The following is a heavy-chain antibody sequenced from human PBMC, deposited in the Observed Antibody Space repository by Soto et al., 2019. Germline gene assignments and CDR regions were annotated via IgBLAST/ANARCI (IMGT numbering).Heavy chain of an antibody. J-gene: IGHJ6*02. D-gene: IGHD6-19*01. V-gene: IGHV1-2*04. CDR2: INPNSGGT. CDR1: GYTFAGYY. CDR3: ARDQSPSSGWPGMDV. Sequence: ASVKVSCKASGYTFAGYYMHWVRQAPGQGLEWMGWINPNSGGTNYAQKFQGWVTMTRDTSISTAYMELSRLRSDDTAVYYCARDQSPSSGWPGMDVWGQGTTVTVSS.